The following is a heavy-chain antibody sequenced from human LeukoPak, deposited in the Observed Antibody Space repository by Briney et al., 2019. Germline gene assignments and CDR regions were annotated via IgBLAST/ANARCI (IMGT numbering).Heavy chain of an antibody. CDR3: ARDDGLRTGYYFGMDV. J-gene: IGHJ6*02. CDR2: IIPVFGTQ. Sequence: ASVKVSCKASGYTFTSYGISWVRQAPGQGLEWMGGIIPVFGTQNYAQKFQGRLTITADESTSTAYMELSRLTSEDTAVYYCARDDGLRTGYYFGMDVWGQGTTVTVSS. CDR1: GYTFTSYG. V-gene: IGHV1-69*13.